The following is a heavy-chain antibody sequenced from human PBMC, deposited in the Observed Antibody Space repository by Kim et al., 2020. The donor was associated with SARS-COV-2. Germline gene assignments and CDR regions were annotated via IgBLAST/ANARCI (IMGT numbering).Heavy chain of an antibody. V-gene: IGHV3-73*01. CDR3: TVVTGWDWFDP. CDR1: GFTFSGSA. D-gene: IGHD3-22*01. CDR2: IRSKANSYAT. J-gene: IGHJ5*02. Sequence: GGSLRLSCAASGFTFSGSAMHWVRQASGKGLEGVGRIRSKANSYATAYAASVKGRFTISRDDSKNTAYLQMNSLKTEDTAVYYCTVVTGWDWFDPWGQGTLVTVSS.